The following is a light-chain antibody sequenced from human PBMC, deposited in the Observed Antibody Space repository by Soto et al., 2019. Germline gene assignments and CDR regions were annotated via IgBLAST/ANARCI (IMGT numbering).Light chain of an antibody. CDR2: GAS. CDR1: QSVSSSY. CDR3: QHYGSTPWT. Sequence: IALTQSPVSLSLSPGERATLSCRASQSVSSSYLAWYQQKPGQAPRLLIYGASSRATDIPDRITGSASGTDFTLTISRLEPEDFAVYYCQHYGSTPWTFGQGTKVDIK. J-gene: IGKJ1*01. V-gene: IGKV3-20*01.